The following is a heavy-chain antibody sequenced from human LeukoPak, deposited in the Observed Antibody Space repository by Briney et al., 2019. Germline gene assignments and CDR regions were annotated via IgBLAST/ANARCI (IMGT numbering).Heavy chain of an antibody. D-gene: IGHD6-13*01. CDR1: GFTFSNSG. J-gene: IGHJ4*02. Sequence: GGSLRLSCAASGFTFSNSGMHWVRQAPGKGLEWVAFLRYNGNNKFYTESVKGRFTISRENSKNTMYLQMNRLRAEDMALYYCEKGRYSSSVGGYFDYWGQGTLVTVSS. V-gene: IGHV3-30*02. CDR3: EKGRYSSSVGGYFDY. CDR2: LRYNGNNK.